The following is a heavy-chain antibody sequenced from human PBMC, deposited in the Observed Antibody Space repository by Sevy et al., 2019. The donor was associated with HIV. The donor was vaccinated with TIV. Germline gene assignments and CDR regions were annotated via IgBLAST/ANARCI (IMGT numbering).Heavy chain of an antibody. V-gene: IGHV3-23*01. D-gene: IGHD6-6*01. J-gene: IGHJ4*01. CDR3: ARPTPRIAPSSAAFFDS. CDR1: GFTFSSFA. CDR2: INGRGGST. Sequence: GGSLRLSCAASGFASGFTFSSFAMSWVRQLPGKGLEWVSTINGRGGSTYYADSVKGRFTLSRDNSNNALFLQMDSLTPEDNGLTYCARPTPRIAPSSAAFFDSWGHGTLVTVSS.